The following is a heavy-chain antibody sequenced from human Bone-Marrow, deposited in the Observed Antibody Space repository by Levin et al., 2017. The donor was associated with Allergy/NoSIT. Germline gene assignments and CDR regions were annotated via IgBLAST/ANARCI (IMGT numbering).Heavy chain of an antibody. CDR1: GGSLRMFY. CDR3: ARHSGDYYDTSAYDPTHFDY. D-gene: IGHD3-22*01. Sequence: PSETLSLTCTVPGGSLRMFYWSWTRQSAEKGLEWVGRIYHSGSTKFNPSLRSRVALSVDRSRSQLSLRLTSVTAADTAVYDGARHSGDYYDTSAYDPTHFDYWGQGIPVIVSS. CDR2: IYHSGST. J-gene: IGHJ4*02. V-gene: IGHV4-4*07.